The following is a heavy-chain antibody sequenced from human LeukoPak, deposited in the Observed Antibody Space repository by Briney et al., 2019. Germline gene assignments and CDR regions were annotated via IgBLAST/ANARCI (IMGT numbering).Heavy chain of an antibody. CDR2: IIPILGIA. CDR1: GGTFSSYT. Sequence: WASVKVSCKASGGTFSSYTISWVRQAPGQGLEWMGRIIPILGIANYAQKFQGRVTITADKSTSTAYMELSSLRSEDTAVYYCARGCRGPTSRASPPDWFDPWGQGTLVTVSS. J-gene: IGHJ5*02. D-gene: IGHD1-26*01. CDR3: ARGCRGPTSRASPPDWFDP. V-gene: IGHV1-69*02.